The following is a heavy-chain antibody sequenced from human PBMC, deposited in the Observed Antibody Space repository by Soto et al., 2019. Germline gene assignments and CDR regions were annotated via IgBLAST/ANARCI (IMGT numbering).Heavy chain of an antibody. V-gene: IGHV4-31*03. D-gene: IGHD3-3*01. CDR3: ARARGSVLRFLEWFLLDV. J-gene: IGHJ6*02. CDR2: IYYSGST. CDR1: GGSISSGGYY. Sequence: SETLSLTCTLSGGSISSGGYYWSWIRQHPGKGLEWIGYIYYSGSTYYNPSLKSRVTISVDTSKSQFSLKLSSVAAADTAVYYCARARGSVLRFLEWFLLDVWGQGTPVTVSS.